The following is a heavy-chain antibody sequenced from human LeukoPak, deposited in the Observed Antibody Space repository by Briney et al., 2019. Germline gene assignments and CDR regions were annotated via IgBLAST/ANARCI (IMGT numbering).Heavy chain of an antibody. J-gene: IGHJ4*02. D-gene: IGHD3-22*01. CDR3: ARHYYDRSDSYSFDY. Sequence: PSETLSLTCNVFGGSIGSNYWSWVRQPPGKGLEWIGYLYSSGSTNYNPSLKSRVTISLDTSENQFSLKLSSVTAADTAVYYCARHYYDRSDSYSFDYWGQGTLVTVSS. V-gene: IGHV4-59*08. CDR2: LYSSGST. CDR1: GGSIGSNY.